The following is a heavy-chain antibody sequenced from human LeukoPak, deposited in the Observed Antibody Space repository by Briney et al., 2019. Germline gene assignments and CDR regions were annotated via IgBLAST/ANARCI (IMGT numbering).Heavy chain of an antibody. CDR1: GFTFSTYC. D-gene: IGHD3-9*01. V-gene: IGHV3-74*01. CDR3: ASDRLAVMDY. J-gene: IGHJ4*02. CDR2: INSDGSST. Sequence: PAGGSLRLSCAAFGFTFSTYCMHWVRQAPGKGLVWVSLINSDGSSTTYADSVKGRFTISRDNAKNTLFLQMNSLRAEDMAVYYCASDRLAVMDYWGQGTLVTVSS.